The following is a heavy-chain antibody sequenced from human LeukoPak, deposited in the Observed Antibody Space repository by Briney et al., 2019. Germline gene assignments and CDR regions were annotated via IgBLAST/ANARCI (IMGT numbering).Heavy chain of an antibody. CDR2: MNPNSGNT. CDR1: GYTFIAYY. J-gene: IGHJ4*02. Sequence: GASVKVSCKASGYTFIAYYMFWVRQATGQGLEWMGWMNPNSGNTGYAQKFQGRVTMTRNTSISTAYMELSSLRSEDTAVYYCARGPGIGGYLRGSWGQGTLVTVSS. V-gene: IGHV1-8*02. CDR3: ARGPGIGGYLRGS. D-gene: IGHD3-16*01.